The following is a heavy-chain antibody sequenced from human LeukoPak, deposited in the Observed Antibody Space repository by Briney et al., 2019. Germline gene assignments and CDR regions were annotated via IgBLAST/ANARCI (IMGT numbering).Heavy chain of an antibody. D-gene: IGHD3-22*01. Sequence: SVTVSCKASGGTFSSYAISWVRQAPGHGLEWMGRIIPILGISNSAQKFQGRVTITADKSTSTAYMELSSLRSEDTAVYYCARDPDQAFYDTSGSFYYWGQGSLVTVSS. J-gene: IGHJ4*02. CDR2: IIPILGIS. CDR1: GGTFSSYA. CDR3: ARDPDQAFYDTSGSFYY. V-gene: IGHV1-69*04.